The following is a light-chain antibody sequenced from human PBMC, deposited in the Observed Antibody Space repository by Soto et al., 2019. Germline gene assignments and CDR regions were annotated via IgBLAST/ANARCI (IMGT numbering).Light chain of an antibody. V-gene: IGKV1D-13*01. CDR1: QDISTA. CDR2: GAS. J-gene: IGKJ3*01. Sequence: AIQLTQSPSSLSASVGDRVTITCRASQDISTALAWYQQKPGKPPKVLIYGASTLENGVPSRFNGSGSGTDFTLTISRLQPEDFATYYCQHLNNYPPFTFGPGTKVDLE. CDR3: QHLNNYPPFT.